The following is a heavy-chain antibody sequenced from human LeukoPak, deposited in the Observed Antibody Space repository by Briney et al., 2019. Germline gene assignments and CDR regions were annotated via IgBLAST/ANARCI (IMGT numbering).Heavy chain of an antibody. D-gene: IGHD2-15*01. CDR1: GGTFSSYA. Sequence: GASVKVSCKASGGTFSSYAISWVRQAPGQGLEWMGGIIPIFGTANYAQKFQGRVTITTDESTSTAYMKLSSLRSEDTAVYYCARATVRSVVAATPDYYYYYYMDVWGKGTTVTVSS. J-gene: IGHJ6*03. CDR3: ARATVRSVVAATPDYYYYYYMDV. V-gene: IGHV1-69*05. CDR2: IIPIFGTA.